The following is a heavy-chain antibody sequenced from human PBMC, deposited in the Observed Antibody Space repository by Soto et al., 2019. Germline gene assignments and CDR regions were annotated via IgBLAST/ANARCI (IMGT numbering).Heavy chain of an antibody. CDR3: ARARRGLFDY. CDR1: GGSISSYY. CDR2: IYYSGST. D-gene: IGHD4-17*01. Sequence: SETLSLTCTVSGGSISSYYWSWIRQPPGKGLEWIGYIYYSGSTNYNPSLKSRVTISVDTSKNQSSLKLSSVTAADTAVYYCARARRGLFDYWGQGTLVTVSS. J-gene: IGHJ4*02. V-gene: IGHV4-59*01.